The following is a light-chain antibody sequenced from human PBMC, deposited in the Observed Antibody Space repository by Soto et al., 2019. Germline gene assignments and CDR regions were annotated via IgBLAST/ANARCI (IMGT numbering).Light chain of an antibody. Sequence: QSVLTQPPSVSGAPGQRVTISCTGNASNIGAGYEVHWYQQPPGKAPKLLISGHNIRPSGVPDRFFGSKSGTSASLAINGLQAEDEADYYCQSYDISLSGSGVFGGGTKLTVL. CDR2: GHN. CDR3: QSYDISLSGSGV. CDR1: ASNIGAGYE. V-gene: IGLV1-40*01. J-gene: IGLJ3*02.